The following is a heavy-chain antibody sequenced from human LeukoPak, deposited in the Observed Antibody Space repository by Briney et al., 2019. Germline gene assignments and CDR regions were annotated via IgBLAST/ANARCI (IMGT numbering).Heavy chain of an antibody. CDR1: GYSISGGYY. CDR2: IYHSGST. J-gene: IGHJ4*02. D-gene: IGHD3-3*01. CDR3: ASHGTYYDFWSGSNYFDY. V-gene: IGHV4-38-2*02. Sequence: SETLSLTCTVSGYSISGGYYWGWIRQPPGKGLEWIGSIYHSGSTYYNPSLKSRVTISVGTSKNQFSLKLSSVTAADTAVYYCASHGTYYDFWSGSNYFDYWGQGTLVTVSS.